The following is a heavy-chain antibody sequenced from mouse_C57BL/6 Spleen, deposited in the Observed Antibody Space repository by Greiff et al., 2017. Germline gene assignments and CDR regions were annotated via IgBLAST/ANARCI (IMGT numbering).Heavy chain of an antibody. Sequence: VQLQQPGTELVKPGASVKLSCKASGYTFTSYWMHWVKQRPGQGLEWIGNINPSNGGTNYNDNFKSKDTLTVDKSSSTAYMKLSSMTSEDSAVDYCARLGYYGSSPWFAYWGQGTLVTVSA. D-gene: IGHD1-1*01. J-gene: IGHJ3*01. CDR1: GYTFTSYW. CDR3: ARLGYYGSSPWFAY. V-gene: IGHV1-53*01. CDR2: INPSNGGT.